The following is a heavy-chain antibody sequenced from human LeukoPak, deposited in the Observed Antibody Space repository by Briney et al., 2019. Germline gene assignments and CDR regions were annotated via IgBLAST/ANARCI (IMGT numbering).Heavy chain of an antibody. V-gene: IGHV3-30*04. CDR1: GFTFSSYA. J-gene: IGHJ4*02. CDR3: ATGGGRYYDILTGINGGRWGYYFDY. CDR2: ISYDGSNK. Sequence: GRSLRLSCAASGFTFSSYAMHWVRQAPGKGLEWVAVISYDGSNKYYADSVKGRFTISRGNSKNTLYLQMNSLRAEDTAVYYCATGGGRYYDILTGINGGRWGYYFDYWGQGTLVTVSS. D-gene: IGHD3-9*01.